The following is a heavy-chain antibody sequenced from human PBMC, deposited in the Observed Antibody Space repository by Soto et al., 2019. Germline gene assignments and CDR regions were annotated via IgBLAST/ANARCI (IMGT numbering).Heavy chain of an antibody. V-gene: IGHV3-30-3*01. Sequence: QVQLVESGGGVVQPGRSLRLSCAASGFTFSSYAMHWVRQAPGKGLEWVAVISYDGSNKYYADSVKGRFTISRDNSKNTLYMQMNSLRAEDTAVYYCARDSRRYSSGWYGSYFDYWGQGTLVTVSS. CDR3: ARDSRRYSSGWYGSYFDY. J-gene: IGHJ4*02. CDR1: GFTFSSYA. D-gene: IGHD6-19*01. CDR2: ISYDGSNK.